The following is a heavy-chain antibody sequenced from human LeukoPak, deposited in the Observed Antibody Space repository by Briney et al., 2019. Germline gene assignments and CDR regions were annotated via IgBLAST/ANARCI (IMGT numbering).Heavy chain of an antibody. CDR3: ASGLQLVTTFDY. D-gene: IGHD6-13*01. CDR2: FDPEDGET. J-gene: IGHJ4*02. CDR1: GYTLTELS. Sequence: GASVKVSCKVSGYTLTELSMHWVRQAPGKGLEWMGGFDPEDGETIYAQKFQGRVTMTEDTSTDTAYMELSSLRSEDTAVYYCASGLQLVTTFDYWGQGTLVTVSS. V-gene: IGHV1-24*01.